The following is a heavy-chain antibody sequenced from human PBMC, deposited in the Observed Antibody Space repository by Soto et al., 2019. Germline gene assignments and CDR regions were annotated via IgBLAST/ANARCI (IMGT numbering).Heavy chain of an antibody. V-gene: IGHV3-74*01. CDR2: IDNDGSST. D-gene: IGHD2-8*01. Sequence: GGSLRLSCAASGFTFSSFWMHWVRQAPGKGLVWVSHIDNDGSSTNYADSVKGRFTISRDNAKNTLYLQMNSLRAEDTAVFYCVRDNALTADLFXYWGQGTQVTVSS. CDR3: VRDNALTADLFXY. CDR1: GFTFSSFW. J-gene: IGHJ4*02.